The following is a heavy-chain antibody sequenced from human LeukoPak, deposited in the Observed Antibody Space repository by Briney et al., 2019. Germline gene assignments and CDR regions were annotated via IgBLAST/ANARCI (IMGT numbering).Heavy chain of an antibody. CDR3: ARRTQTTYYSGSGIAY. CDR1: GGSFSGYH. Sequence: SETLSLTCAVYGGSFSGYHWSWIRQPPGKGLEWIGEINHSGSTNYNPSLESRVTISVDTSKSQVSLKLGSVTAADTAVYYCARRTQTTYYSGSGIAYWGQGTLVTVSS. J-gene: IGHJ4*02. V-gene: IGHV4-34*01. D-gene: IGHD3-10*01. CDR2: INHSGST.